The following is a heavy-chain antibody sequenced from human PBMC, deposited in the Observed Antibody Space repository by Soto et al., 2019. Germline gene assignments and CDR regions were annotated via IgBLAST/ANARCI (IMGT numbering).Heavy chain of an antibody. Sequence: GGSLRLSCAASGFTFSDFYMTWVRQAPGKGLEWLSYISINSNHKEYGDSVKGRHTISRDNAKNSLYPQMNSLRADDTAVYYCVRGGGGGQFDYWGQGTLVTVSS. CDR1: GFTFSDFY. D-gene: IGHD2-21*01. CDR3: VRGGGGGQFDY. V-gene: IGHV3-11*06. J-gene: IGHJ4*02. CDR2: ISINSNHK.